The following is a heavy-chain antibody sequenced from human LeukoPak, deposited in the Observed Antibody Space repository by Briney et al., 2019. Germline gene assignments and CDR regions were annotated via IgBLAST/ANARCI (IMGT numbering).Heavy chain of an antibody. Sequence: GASVKVSCKASGYTFTGYYMHWVRQAPGQGLEWMGWINPNSGGTNYAQKFQGRVTMTRDTSISTAYMELSRLRSDDTAVYYCARETQRYQADGPGYWGQGTLVTVSS. CDR2: INPNSGGT. V-gene: IGHV1-2*02. CDR1: GYTFTGYY. D-gene: IGHD3-16*02. J-gene: IGHJ4*02. CDR3: ARETQRYQADGPGY.